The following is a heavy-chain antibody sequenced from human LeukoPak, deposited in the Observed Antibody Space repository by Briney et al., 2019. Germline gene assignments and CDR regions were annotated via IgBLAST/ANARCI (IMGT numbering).Heavy chain of an antibody. CDR2: IYQDGREK. CDR3: ARARAGQYQLLFTYYYGMDV. V-gene: IGHV3-7*01. J-gene: IGHJ6*02. CDR1: GFTFSSHL. D-gene: IGHD2-2*01. Sequence: GGSLRLSCAASGFTFSSHLMTWVRQAPWKGLEWVANIYQDGREKYYAVSVKGRFTISRDNSKNTLYLQMNSLRAEDTAVYYCARARAGQYQLLFTYYYGMDVWGQGTTVTVSS.